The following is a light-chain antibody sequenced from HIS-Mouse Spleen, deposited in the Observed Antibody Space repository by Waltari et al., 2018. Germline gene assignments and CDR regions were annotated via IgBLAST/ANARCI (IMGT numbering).Light chain of an antibody. CDR2: AAS. CDR3: QKYNSAPRLT. Sequence: DIQMTQSPSSLSASVGDRVTIPCRASQGISNSLAWYQQKPGKVPKLLIYAASTLQSGVPSRFSGSGSGTDFTLTISSLQPEDVATYYCQKYNSAPRLTFGGGTKVEIK. J-gene: IGKJ4*01. CDR1: QGISNS. V-gene: IGKV1-27*01.